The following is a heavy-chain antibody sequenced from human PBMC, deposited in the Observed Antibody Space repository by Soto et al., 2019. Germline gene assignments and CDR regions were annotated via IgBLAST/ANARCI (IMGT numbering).Heavy chain of an antibody. V-gene: IGHV3-21*01. D-gene: IGHD3-10*01. Sequence: EVQLVESGGGLVKPGGSLRLSCAASGFTFSSYSMNWVRQAPGKGLEWVSSISSSSSYIYYADSVKGRFTISRDNAKNALYLQMNSLRAEDTAVYYCARDSWELAAFYCFDYWGQGTLVTFSS. CDR3: ARDSWELAAFYCFDY. J-gene: IGHJ4*02. CDR2: ISSSSSYI. CDR1: GFTFSSYS.